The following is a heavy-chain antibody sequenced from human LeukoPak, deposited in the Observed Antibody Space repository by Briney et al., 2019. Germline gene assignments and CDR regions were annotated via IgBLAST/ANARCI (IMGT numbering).Heavy chain of an antibody. Sequence: ASVKVSCKVSGYTLTELSMHWVRQAPGKGLEWMGGFDPEDGETIYAQKFQGRVTMTEDTSTNTAYMELSSLRSDDTAVYYCVRGYYYASSGYFDFDYWGQGTLVTVSS. D-gene: IGHD3-22*01. V-gene: IGHV1-24*01. CDR3: VRGYYYASSGYFDFDY. J-gene: IGHJ4*02. CDR2: FDPEDGET. CDR1: GYTLTELS.